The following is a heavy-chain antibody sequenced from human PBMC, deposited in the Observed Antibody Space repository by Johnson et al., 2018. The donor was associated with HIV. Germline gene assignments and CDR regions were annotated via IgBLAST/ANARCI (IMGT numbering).Heavy chain of an antibody. CDR1: GFTVSSNY. Sequence: LLVESGGGLIQPGGSLRLSCAASGFTVSSNYMSLVRQAPGKGLEWVSVIYSGGSTYYADSVKGRFTISRDNSKNTLYLQMNSLRAEDTAVYYCAKTRPYLYDSSGYYFGAFDIWGQGTMVTVSS. CDR2: IYSGGST. V-gene: IGHV3-53*01. CDR3: AKTRPYLYDSSGYYFGAFDI. J-gene: IGHJ3*02. D-gene: IGHD3-22*01.